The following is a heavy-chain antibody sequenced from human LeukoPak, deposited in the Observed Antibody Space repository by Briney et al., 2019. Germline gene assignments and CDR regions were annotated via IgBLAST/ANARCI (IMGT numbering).Heavy chain of an antibody. V-gene: IGHV4-39*07. CDR3: ARGVGSGYTDY. CDR2: ISYSGST. CDR1: GGSISSSSYY. D-gene: IGHD3-22*01. J-gene: IGHJ4*02. Sequence: SETLSLTCTVSGGSISSSSYYWGWIRQPPGQGLEWIGSISYSGSTYYNPSLKSRFTISVDTSKNQFSLKLISVTAADTAVYYCARGVGSGYTDYWGQGALVTVSS.